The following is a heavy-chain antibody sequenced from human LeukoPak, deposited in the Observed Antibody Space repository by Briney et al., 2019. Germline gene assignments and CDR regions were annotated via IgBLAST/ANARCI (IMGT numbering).Heavy chain of an antibody. CDR2: IRYDGSNK. J-gene: IGHJ4*02. D-gene: IGHD3-9*01. Sequence: PGGSLRLSCAASGFTFSSYGMHWVRQAPGKGLEWVAFIRYDGSNKYYADSVKGRFTISRDNSKNSLYLQINFLRVEDTAVYYCAKGSPLHRPFDWLFEIDYWGQGTLVTVSS. CDR3: AKGSPLHRPFDWLFEIDY. V-gene: IGHV3-30*02. CDR1: GFTFSSYG.